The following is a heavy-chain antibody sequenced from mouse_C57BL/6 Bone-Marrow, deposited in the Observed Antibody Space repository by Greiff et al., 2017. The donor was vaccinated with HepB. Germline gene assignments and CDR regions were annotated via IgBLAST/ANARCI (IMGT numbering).Heavy chain of an antibody. CDR2: IDPSDSYT. Sequence: QVQLKQPGAELVMPGASVKLSCKASCYTFTSYWMHWVKQRPGQGLEWIGEIDPSDSYTNYTQKFKGKSTLTVDKSSSTAYMQLSSLTSEDSAVYYCARELRLGYYFDYWGQGTTLTVSS. CDR3: ARELRLGYYFDY. D-gene: IGHD3-2*02. V-gene: IGHV1-69*01. CDR1: CYTFTSYW. J-gene: IGHJ2*01.